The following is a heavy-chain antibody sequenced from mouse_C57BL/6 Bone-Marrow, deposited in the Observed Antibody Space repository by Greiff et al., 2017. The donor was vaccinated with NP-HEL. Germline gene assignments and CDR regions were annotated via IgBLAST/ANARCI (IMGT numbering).Heavy chain of an antibody. CDR2: ISDGGSYT. Sequence: EVKLMESGGGLVKPGGSLKLSCAASGFTFSSYAMSWVRQTPEKRLEWVATISDGGSYTYYPDNVKGRFTISRDNAKNNLYLQMSHLKSEDTAMYYCARDRWYWDFDYWGQGTTLTVSS. J-gene: IGHJ2*01. V-gene: IGHV5-4*01. CDR3: ARDRWYWDFDY. CDR1: GFTFSSYA. D-gene: IGHD1-1*02.